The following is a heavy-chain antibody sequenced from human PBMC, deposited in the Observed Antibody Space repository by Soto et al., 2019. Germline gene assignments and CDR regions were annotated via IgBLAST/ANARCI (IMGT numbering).Heavy chain of an antibody. Sequence: GGSLRLSCAASGFTFSSYGMHWVRQAPGKGLEWVAVIWYDGSNKYYADSVKGRFTISRDNSKNTLYLQMNSLRAEDTAVYYCARLAPDSVGYFDLWGRGTLVTVSS. D-gene: IGHD2-15*01. CDR1: GFTFSSYG. V-gene: IGHV3-33*01. J-gene: IGHJ2*01. CDR2: IWYDGSNK. CDR3: ARLAPDSVGYFDL.